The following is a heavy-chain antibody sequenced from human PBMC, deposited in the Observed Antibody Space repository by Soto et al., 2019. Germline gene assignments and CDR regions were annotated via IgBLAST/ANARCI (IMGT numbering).Heavy chain of an antibody. V-gene: IGHV4-4*07. Sequence: SETLSLTCSVSGGSLSKFYWSWIRKTAGKGLEWMGRVYATGTTDYNPSLRSRVAMSVDISRKTFSLRLTSVTAADPGMYYCVRGGSKTLRGWFDPWGRGKLGTVS. CDR3: VRGGSKTLRGWFDP. CDR2: VYATGTT. J-gene: IGHJ5*02. CDR1: GGSLSKFY.